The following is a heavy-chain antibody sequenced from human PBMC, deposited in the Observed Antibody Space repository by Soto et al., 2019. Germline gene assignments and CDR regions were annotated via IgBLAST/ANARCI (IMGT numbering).Heavy chain of an antibody. CDR3: AALPRYCSGGRCYSPLDF. Sequence: QVRLVQSGAEVKKPGSSVKVSCRPSRGTFNNYAISWVRQAPGQGLEWMGGIIPISGITTYAQKFQGRVTVTADDATSTAYLELSSLRSEDTAVYYCAALPRYCSGGRCYSPLDFWGQGTLVTVSS. J-gene: IGHJ4*02. V-gene: IGHV1-69*01. CDR2: IIPISGIT. D-gene: IGHD2-15*01. CDR1: RGTFNNYA.